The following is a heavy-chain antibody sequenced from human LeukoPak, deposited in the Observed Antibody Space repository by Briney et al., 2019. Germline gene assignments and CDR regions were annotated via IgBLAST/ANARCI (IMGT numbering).Heavy chain of an antibody. V-gene: IGHV5-51*01. J-gene: IGHJ4*02. D-gene: IGHD6-13*01. Sequence: GASLKISCKGSGSRFTNYWIGWVRQMPGKGLEGMGVIYPGDSDTRYSPSFQGQVTISADKSISTAYLQWSSLKASDTAMYYCATSYSSNWYYYFDYWGQGTLVTVSS. CDR1: GSRFTNYW. CDR2: IYPGDSDT. CDR3: ATSYSSNWYYYFDY.